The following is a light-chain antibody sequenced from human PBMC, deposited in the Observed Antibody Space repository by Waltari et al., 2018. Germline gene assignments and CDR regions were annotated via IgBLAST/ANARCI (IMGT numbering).Light chain of an antibody. CDR2: EAN. CDR3: CSYAGGGTHV. Sequence: QSALTQPASVSGSPGQSITISCTGATSDIGTYKLVSWYQHHPGKAPKLLIYEANKRPSGSSDRFSGSRSGSTASLTISGLQAEDEADYYCCSYAGGGTHVFGPGSRVTVL. V-gene: IGLV2-23*01. CDR1: TSDIGTYKL. J-gene: IGLJ1*01.